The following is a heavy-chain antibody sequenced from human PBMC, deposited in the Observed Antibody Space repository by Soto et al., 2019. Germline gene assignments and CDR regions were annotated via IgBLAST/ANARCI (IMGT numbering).Heavy chain of an antibody. Sequence: SETLSLTCTVSGGSISSYYWNWIRQPPGKGLEWIGYIYYSGSTNYNPSLKSRVTISVDTSKNQFSLKLSSVTAAGTAVYYCARECIGENFMDVCGQGTTVTVYS. J-gene: IGHJ6*02. CDR2: IYYSGST. V-gene: IGHV4-59*12. CDR3: ARECIGENFMDV. D-gene: IGHD1-26*01. CDR1: GGSISSYY.